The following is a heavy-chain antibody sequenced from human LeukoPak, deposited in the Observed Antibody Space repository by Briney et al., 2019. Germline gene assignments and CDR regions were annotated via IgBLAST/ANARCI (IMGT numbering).Heavy chain of an antibody. D-gene: IGHD6-13*01. CDR1: GYTFTGYY. CDR2: INPNSGGT. V-gene: IGHV1-2*02. CDR3: ARVAGGIAAWDFATYYFDY. J-gene: IGHJ4*02. Sequence: ASVTVSCKASGYTFTGYYMHWVRQAPGQGLEWMGWINPNSGGTNYAQKFQGRVTMTRDTSISTAYMELSRLRSDDTAVYYCARVAGGIAAWDFATYYFDYWGQGTLVTVSS.